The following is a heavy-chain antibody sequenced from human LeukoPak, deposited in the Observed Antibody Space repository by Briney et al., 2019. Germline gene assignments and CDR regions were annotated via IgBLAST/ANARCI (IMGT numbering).Heavy chain of an antibody. D-gene: IGHD3-3*01. CDR2: IYHSGST. V-gene: IGHV4-38-2*01. Sequence: PSETLSLTCAVSGYSISSGYYWGWIRQPPGKGLEWIGSIYHSGSTYYNPSLKSRVTISVDTSKNQFSLKLSSVTAADTAVYYCARHTSTIFGVVIRISPWFDPWGQGTLVTVSS. CDR1: GYSISSGYY. J-gene: IGHJ5*02. CDR3: ARHTSTIFGVVIRISPWFDP.